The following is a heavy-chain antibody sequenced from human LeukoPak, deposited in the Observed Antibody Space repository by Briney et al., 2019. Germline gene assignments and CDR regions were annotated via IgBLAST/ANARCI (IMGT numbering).Heavy chain of an antibody. CDR3: ARLLVYNSGGEAFDH. D-gene: IGHD1-20*01. V-gene: IGHV3-7*01. CDR2: IKQDGSEK. J-gene: IGHJ4*02. CDR1: GFTFSRYW. Sequence: PGGSLRLSCAASGFTFSRYWMSWVRQAPGKGLEWVANIKQDGSEKSKNSLYLQMNSLRAEDTAVYYCARLLVYNSGGEAFDHWGQGTLVTVSS.